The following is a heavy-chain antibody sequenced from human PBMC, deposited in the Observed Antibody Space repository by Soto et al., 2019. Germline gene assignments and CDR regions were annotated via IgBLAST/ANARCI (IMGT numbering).Heavy chain of an antibody. CDR2: IHIAGNTI. CDR1: GFAFSNAL. J-gene: IGHJ4*02. D-gene: IGHD2-21*01. CDR3: ARDPHSLDY. Sequence: PGGSLRLSCAGSGFAFSNALINWVRQAPGKGLEWVSYIHIAGNTIYYADSVKGRFTISRDNARNSLYLQMNSLRVEDTAVYYCARDPHSLDYWGQGTLVTVSS. V-gene: IGHV3-11*04.